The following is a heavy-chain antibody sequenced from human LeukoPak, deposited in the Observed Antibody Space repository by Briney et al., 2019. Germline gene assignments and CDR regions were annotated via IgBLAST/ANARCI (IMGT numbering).Heavy chain of an antibody. J-gene: IGHJ3*02. CDR1: GGSFSGYY. D-gene: IGHD3-3*01. CDR2: INHSGST. CDR3: ARDRTYYDFWSGYPDAFDI. Sequence: SETLSLTCAVYGGSFSGYYWSWIRQPPGKGLEWIGEINHSGSTNYNPSLKSRVTISVDTSKNQFSLKLSSVTAADTAVYYCARDRTYYDFWSGYPDAFDIWGQGTMVTVSS. V-gene: IGHV4-34*01.